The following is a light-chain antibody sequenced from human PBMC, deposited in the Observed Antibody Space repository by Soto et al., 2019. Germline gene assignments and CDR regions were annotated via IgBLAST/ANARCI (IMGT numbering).Light chain of an antibody. V-gene: IGLV2-14*01. CDR3: SSDTTRVSYV. Sequence: QSALTQPASVSGSPGQSITISCTGTSSDVGAYNAVSWYQQHPGKAPKLIIYDVSTRPSGISDRFSGSKSGNTASLTISGLQAEDESDYYWSSDTTRVSYVFGTGTKLTVL. CDR2: DVS. CDR1: SSDVGAYNA. J-gene: IGLJ1*01.